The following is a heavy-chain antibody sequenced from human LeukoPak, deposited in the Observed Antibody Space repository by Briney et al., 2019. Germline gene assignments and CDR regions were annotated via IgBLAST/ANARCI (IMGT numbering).Heavy chain of an antibody. CDR2: IWYDGSHK. V-gene: IGHV3-33*01. Sequence: QPGRSLRLSCAASGFTFSTYGMHWVRQAPGKGLEWVAVIWYDGSHKYHADSVKGRFTISRDNAKNSLYLQMNSLRAEDTAVYYCARVWRVARGNDAFDIWGQGTMVTVSS. CDR3: ARVWRVARGNDAFDI. CDR1: GFTFSTYG. J-gene: IGHJ3*02. D-gene: IGHD2-15*01.